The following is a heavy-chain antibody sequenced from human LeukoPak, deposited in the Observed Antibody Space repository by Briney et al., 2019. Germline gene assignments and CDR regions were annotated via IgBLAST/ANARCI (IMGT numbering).Heavy chain of an antibody. Sequence: SETLSLTCAVSGYSISSGYYWGWIRQPPGKGLEWIGSIYHSGSTYYNPSLKCRVTISVDTSKNQFSLKLSSVTAADTAVYYCARELGENYYDSSGYYYVDYWGQGTLVTVSS. J-gene: IGHJ4*02. CDR1: GYSISSGYY. D-gene: IGHD3-22*01. CDR3: ARELGENYYDSSGYYYVDY. V-gene: IGHV4-38-2*02. CDR2: IYHSGST.